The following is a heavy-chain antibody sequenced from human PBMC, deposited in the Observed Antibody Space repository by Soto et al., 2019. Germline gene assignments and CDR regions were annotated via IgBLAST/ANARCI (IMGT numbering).Heavy chain of an antibody. D-gene: IGHD3-22*01. CDR3: AKANFDSSGYYQGHFDF. CDR2: ISGSGGSR. V-gene: IGHV3-23*01. CDR1: GFTFSSYA. Sequence: GGSLRLSCAASGFTFSSYAMSWVRQAPGKGLEWVSAISGSGGSRYYADSVKGRFTISKDNSKNTLYLQMNSLRDEDTAVYYCAKANFDSSGYYQGHFDFWGQGTLVTVSS. J-gene: IGHJ4*02.